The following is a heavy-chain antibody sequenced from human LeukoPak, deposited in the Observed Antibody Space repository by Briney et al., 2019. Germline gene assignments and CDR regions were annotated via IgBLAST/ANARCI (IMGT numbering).Heavy chain of an antibody. D-gene: IGHD3-3*01. CDR3: ARGAEYYDFWSGSTLYYFDY. CDR2: TNSGGST. V-gene: IGHV3-66*02. J-gene: IGHJ4*02. Sequence: PGGYLSLSCAASGFTGSSNYMSWDRQGPGQGLKWGSDTNSGGSTYSADSEEGRSTTCRDNSKNTLYLQMNSLRAEETAVYYCARGAEYYDFWSGSTLYYFDYWGQGTLVTVSS. CDR1: GFTGSSNY.